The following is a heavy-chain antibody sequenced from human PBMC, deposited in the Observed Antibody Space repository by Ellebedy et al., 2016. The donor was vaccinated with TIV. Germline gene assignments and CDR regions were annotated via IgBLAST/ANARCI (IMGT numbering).Heavy chain of an antibody. D-gene: IGHD3-10*01. CDR1: GFTFSDYW. Sequence: GESLKISCAASGFTFSDYWMNWVRQAPGKGLEWVANIKPGGNEKFYVGYVVGRFTISRDNANNSLYLQMNSLSAEDTAVYYCATDEGIYWGQGTLVTVSS. CDR2: IKPGGNEK. J-gene: IGHJ4*02. CDR3: ATDEGIY. V-gene: IGHV3-7*03.